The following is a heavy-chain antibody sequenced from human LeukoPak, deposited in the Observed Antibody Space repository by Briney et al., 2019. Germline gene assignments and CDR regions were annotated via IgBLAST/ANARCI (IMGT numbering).Heavy chain of an antibody. V-gene: IGHV3-23*01. CDR2: ISGSGGST. CDR1: GFTFSSYA. CDR3: AKRGSGWPKADYYYMDV. D-gene: IGHD6-19*01. J-gene: IGHJ6*03. Sequence: PGGSLRLSCAASGFTFSSYAMSWVRQAPGKGLEWVSAISGSGGSTYYADSVKGRFTISRDNSKNTLYLQMNSLRAEDTAVYYCAKRGSGWPKADYYYMDVWGKGTTVTVSS.